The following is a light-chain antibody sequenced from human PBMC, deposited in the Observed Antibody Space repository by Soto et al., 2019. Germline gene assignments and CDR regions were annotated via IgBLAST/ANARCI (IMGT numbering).Light chain of an antibody. J-gene: IGKJ1*01. CDR1: QSVSSN. Sequence: EIVMTQSPATLPVSPGERATLFCRASQSVSSNLAWYQQKPGQAPRLLIYGASSRATGIPDRFSGSGSGTEFTLTISSLQSEDFAVYYCQQYNNWPRTFGQGTKVDIK. CDR2: GAS. V-gene: IGKV3D-15*01. CDR3: QQYNNWPRT.